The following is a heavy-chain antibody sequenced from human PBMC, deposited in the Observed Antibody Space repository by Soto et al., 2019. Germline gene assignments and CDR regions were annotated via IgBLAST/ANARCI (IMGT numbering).Heavy chain of an antibody. D-gene: IGHD6-13*01. J-gene: IGHJ4*02. CDR2: IVPIYRTA. Sequence: SVKVSCKASGGTFSSYRINWVRQAPGQGLEWVGGIVPIYRTADYAQKFQGRVTITADESARTSYMEPRSLKSQDTAVYYCVRDSGAKLSSSWGQGTLVTVSS. CDR3: VRDSGAKLSSS. V-gene: IGHV1-69*13. CDR1: GGTFSSYR.